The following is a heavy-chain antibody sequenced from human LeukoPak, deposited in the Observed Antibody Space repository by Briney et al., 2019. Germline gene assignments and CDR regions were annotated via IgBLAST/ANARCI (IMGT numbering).Heavy chain of an antibody. J-gene: IGHJ4*02. CDR2: INQYESEK. V-gene: IGHV3-7*01. CDR1: TFTFSDYG. CDR3: AMGDYFDY. Sequence: GGSLRLSCIGSTFTFSDYGMHWVRQAPGKGLEWVANINQYESEKYYVDSVKGRFTISRDNAKNSLYLQMNSLRVEDTAMYYCAMGDYFDYWGQGTLVTVSS.